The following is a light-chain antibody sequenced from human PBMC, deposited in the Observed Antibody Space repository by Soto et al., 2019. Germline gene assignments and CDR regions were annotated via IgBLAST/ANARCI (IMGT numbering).Light chain of an antibody. J-gene: IGLJ3*02. Sequence: QSALTQPASVSGSPGQSITISCTGTSRDVGRYNLVSWYQQHPGKAPKLMIYEGSKRPSGVSNRFSGSKSGNTASLTISGLQAEDQADYYCCSYAGSRVFGGGTKVTVL. CDR1: SRDVGRYNL. V-gene: IGLV2-23*01. CDR3: CSYAGSRV. CDR2: EGS.